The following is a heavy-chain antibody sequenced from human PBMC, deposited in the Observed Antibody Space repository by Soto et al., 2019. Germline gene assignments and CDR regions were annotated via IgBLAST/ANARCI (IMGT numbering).Heavy chain of an antibody. CDR1: GYTLTELS. CDR3: ARDLGAAAGMYYYYGMDV. V-gene: IGHV1-3*01. D-gene: IGHD6-13*01. Sequence: GASVKVSCKVSGYTLTELSMHWVRQAPGQRLEWMGWINAGNGNTKYSQKFQGRVTITRDTSASTAYMVLSSLRSEDTAVYYCARDLGAAAGMYYYYGMDVWGQGTTVTVSS. CDR2: INAGNGNT. J-gene: IGHJ6*02.